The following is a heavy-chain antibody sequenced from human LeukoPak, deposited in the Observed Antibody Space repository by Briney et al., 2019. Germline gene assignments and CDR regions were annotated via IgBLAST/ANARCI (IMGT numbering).Heavy chain of an antibody. Sequence: SETLSLTCAVYGGSFSGYYWSWIRQPLGKGLEWIGEIHHSGSTNYNPSLKSRGTISGDTSKNQFSLKLSSVSAADTAVYYCAREKGYCSGANCYGGTFEYWGQGTLVTVSS. D-gene: IGHD2-15*01. V-gene: IGHV4-34*01. J-gene: IGHJ4*02. CDR2: IHHSGST. CDR3: AREKGYCSGANCYGGTFEY. CDR1: GGSFSGYY.